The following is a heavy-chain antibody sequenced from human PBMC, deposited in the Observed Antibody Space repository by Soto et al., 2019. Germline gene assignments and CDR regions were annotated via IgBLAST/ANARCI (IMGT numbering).Heavy chain of an antibody. CDR2: ISSDGSNK. J-gene: IGHJ4*02. CDR1: GFTFSSNG. Sequence: QVQLVESGGGVVQPGRSLRLSCAASGFTFSSNGIHWVRQAPGKGLEWVAVISSDGSNKYYADSVKGRFTISRDNSKNTLYLQMNSMRAEDTAVYYCAMDLYGGSSSFDFWGQGHLVNVSS. CDR3: AMDLYGGSSSFDF. D-gene: IGHD2-15*01. V-gene: IGHV3-30*03.